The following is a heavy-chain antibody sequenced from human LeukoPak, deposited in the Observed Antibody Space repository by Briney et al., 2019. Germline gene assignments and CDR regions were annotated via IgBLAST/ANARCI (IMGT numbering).Heavy chain of an antibody. Sequence: GGSLRLSCAASGFTFSSYAMHWVRQAPGKGQEWVAVISYDGSNKYYADSVKGRFTTSRDNSKNTLYLQMNSLRAEDTAVYYCARVSGGLVIYDYWGQGTLVTVSS. J-gene: IGHJ4*02. V-gene: IGHV3-30-3*01. CDR3: ARVSGGLVIYDY. CDR1: GFTFSSYA. D-gene: IGHD3-9*01. CDR2: ISYDGSNK.